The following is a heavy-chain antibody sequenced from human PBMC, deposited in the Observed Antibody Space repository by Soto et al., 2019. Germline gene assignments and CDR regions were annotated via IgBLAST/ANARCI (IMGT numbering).Heavy chain of an antibody. J-gene: IGHJ6*02. V-gene: IGHV3-11*06. CDR3: ASVLAWNYLSYYYGMDV. CDR1: GFTFSDYY. D-gene: IGHD1-7*01. Sequence: QVQLVESGGGLVKPGGSLRLSCAASGFTFSDYYMSWIRQAPGKGLEWVSYISSSSSYTNYADSVKGRFTISRDNAKNSLYLQMNSLRAKHTAGYDCASVLAWNYLSYYYGMDVWGQGTTVTVSS. CDR2: ISSSSSYT.